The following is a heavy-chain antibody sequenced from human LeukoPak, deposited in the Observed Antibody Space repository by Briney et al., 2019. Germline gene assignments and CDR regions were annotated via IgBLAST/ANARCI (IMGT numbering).Heavy chain of an antibody. CDR2: ISYDGSNK. D-gene: IGHD5/OR15-5a*01. J-gene: IGHJ4*02. V-gene: IGHV3-30-3*01. CDR3: AREGVGLRCFDY. Sequence: GGSLRLSCAVSGFTVSDNYMTWVRQAPGKGLEWVAVISYDGSNKYYADSVKGRFTIPRDNSKNTLYLQMNSLRAEDTAVYYCAREGVGLRCFDYWGQGTLVTVSS. CDR1: GFTVSDNY.